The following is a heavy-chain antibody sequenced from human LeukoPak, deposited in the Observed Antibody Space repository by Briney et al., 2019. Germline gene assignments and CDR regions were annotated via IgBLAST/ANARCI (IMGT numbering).Heavy chain of an antibody. CDR1: GFTFSSYS. CDR3: ARSYRSGWYYFDY. J-gene: IGHJ4*02. Sequence: GGSLRLSCAASGFTFSSYSMNWVRQAPGKGLEWVSYISSSSSTIYYADSVKGRFTISRDNAKNSLYLQMNSLRAEDTAVYYCARSYRSGWYYFDYWGQGTLVIVSS. D-gene: IGHD6-19*01. V-gene: IGHV3-48*01. CDR2: ISSSSSTI.